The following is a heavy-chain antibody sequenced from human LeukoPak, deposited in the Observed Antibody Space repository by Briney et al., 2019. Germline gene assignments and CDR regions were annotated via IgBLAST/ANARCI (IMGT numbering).Heavy chain of an antibody. CDR2: ISYDGSNK. Sequence: GGSQRLSCAASGFTFSSYGMHWVRQAPGKGLEWVAVISYDGSNKYYADSVKGRFTISRDNSKNTLYLQMNSLRAEDTAVYYCAKVAGGYYYYYYMDVWGKGTTVTVSS. CDR3: AKVAGGYYYYYYMDV. V-gene: IGHV3-30*18. CDR1: GFTFSSYG. D-gene: IGHD3-16*01. J-gene: IGHJ6*03.